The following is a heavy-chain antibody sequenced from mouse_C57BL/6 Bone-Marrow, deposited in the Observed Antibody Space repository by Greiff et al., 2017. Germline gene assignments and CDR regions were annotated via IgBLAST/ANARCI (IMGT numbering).Heavy chain of an antibody. J-gene: IGHJ3*01. CDR2: IVPENGDT. Sequence: EVQLQQSGAELVRPGASVKLSCTASGFNIKDDYMHWVKQRPEQGLEWIGWIVPENGDTEYASNFQGKATITADTSSTTAYLQLSSLTSEDTAVSYCTTTDYLFAYWGQGTLVTVSA. D-gene: IGHD2-4*01. V-gene: IGHV14-4*01. CDR1: GFNIKDDY. CDR3: TTTDYLFAY.